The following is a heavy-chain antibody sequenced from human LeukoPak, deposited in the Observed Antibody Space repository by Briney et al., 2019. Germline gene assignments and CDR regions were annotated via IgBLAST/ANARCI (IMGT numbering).Heavy chain of an antibody. CDR2: IRYDGSNK. D-gene: IGHD3-10*01. Sequence: TGGSLRLXCAAPGFTFSSYGMDWVRRAPGKGLEWVAFIRYDGSNKYYADSVKGRFTISRDNAKNSLYLQMNSLRAEDMALYYCAKDIGSGSHRAFDIWGQGTTVTVSS. CDR3: AKDIGSGSHRAFDI. V-gene: IGHV3-30*02. J-gene: IGHJ3*02. CDR1: GFTFSSYG.